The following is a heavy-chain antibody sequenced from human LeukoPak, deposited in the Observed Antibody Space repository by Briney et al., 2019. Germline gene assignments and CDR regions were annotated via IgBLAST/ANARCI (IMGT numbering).Heavy chain of an antibody. CDR1: GGSVSSGNFY. CDR3: ARVFRFYGSGSYYNFFDY. Sequence: SETLSLTCTVSGGSVSSGNFYWSWIRQPPGKGLEWMGYIHDSGATVYNPSLESRVTISADTSKNQFSLKLRPVTAADTAVYYCARVFRFYGSGSYYNFFDYWGQGTLVTVSS. J-gene: IGHJ4*02. D-gene: IGHD3-10*01. CDR2: IHDSGAT. V-gene: IGHV4-61*01.